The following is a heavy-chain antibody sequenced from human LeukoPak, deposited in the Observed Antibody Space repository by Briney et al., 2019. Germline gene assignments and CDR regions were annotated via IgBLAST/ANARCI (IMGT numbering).Heavy chain of an antibody. CDR3: ARSYCSGGRCYWYYFDY. J-gene: IGHJ4*02. CDR1: GYTFTHYA. Sequence: GASVKVSCKASGYTFTHYAMHWVRQAPGQSLEWMGWINTGNGNTKYSQKFQGRVTITRDTSASTAYMELSSLRSEDTAVYYCARSYCSGGRCYWYYFDYWGQGTLVTVSS. V-gene: IGHV1-3*04. CDR2: INTGNGNT. D-gene: IGHD2-15*01.